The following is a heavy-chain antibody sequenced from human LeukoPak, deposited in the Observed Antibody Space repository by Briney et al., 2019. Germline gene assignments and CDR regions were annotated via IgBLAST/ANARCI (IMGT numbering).Heavy chain of an antibody. CDR3: AGGLLSGTFDY. J-gene: IGHJ4*02. V-gene: IGHV3-9*01. CDR2: ISWNSGSI. CDR1: GFTFEDYA. Sequence: GGSLRLSCAASGFTFEDYAMHWVRQAPGKGLEWVSGISWNSGSIGYADSVKGRFTISRDNAKNSLYLQMNSLRAEDTALYYCAGGLLSGTFDYWGQGTLVTVSS. D-gene: IGHD3-10*01.